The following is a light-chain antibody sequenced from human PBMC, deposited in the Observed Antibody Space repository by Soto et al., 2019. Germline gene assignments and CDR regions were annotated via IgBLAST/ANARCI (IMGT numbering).Light chain of an antibody. CDR1: SSDVGGYNY. CDR3: CSYAGSYTHYV. V-gene: IGLV2-11*01. CDR2: AVT. Sequence: QSVLTQPRSVSGSPGQSVTISCTGTSSDVGGYNYVSWYQQYPGKAPKVMIYAVTRRPSGAPDRISGSKSGNTASLTISGLQAEDEADYYCCSYAGSYTHYVFGTGTKVTVL. J-gene: IGLJ1*01.